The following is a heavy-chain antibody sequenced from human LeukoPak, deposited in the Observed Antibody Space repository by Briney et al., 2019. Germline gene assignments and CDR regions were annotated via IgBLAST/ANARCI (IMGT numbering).Heavy chain of an antibody. CDR1: GFTFSSYS. V-gene: IGHV3-48*01. J-gene: IGHJ6*02. Sequence: GGSLRLSCAASGFTFSSYSMKWVRQAPGKGLEWVSHITASGTAMFYADSVKGRFTISRDNAKNSLYLQMNSLRAEDTAVYYCASSIAVAGTPSGGGMDVWGQGTTVTVSS. D-gene: IGHD6-19*01. CDR2: ITASGTAM. CDR3: ASSIAVAGTPSGGGMDV.